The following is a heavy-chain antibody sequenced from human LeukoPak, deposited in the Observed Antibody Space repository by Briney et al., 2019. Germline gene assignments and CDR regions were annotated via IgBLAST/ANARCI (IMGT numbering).Heavy chain of an antibody. D-gene: IGHD3-22*01. CDR1: GFTFSSYE. CDR2: ISSSSTTI. Sequence: GGSLRLSCAASGFTFSSYEMNWVRQAPGRGLEEVSYISSSSTTISYADSVKGRFTISRDNAKNSLFLQMSSLRDEDTAVYYCARARTDYYKDYWGQGTLVTVSS. V-gene: IGHV3-48*02. J-gene: IGHJ4*02. CDR3: ARARTDYYKDY.